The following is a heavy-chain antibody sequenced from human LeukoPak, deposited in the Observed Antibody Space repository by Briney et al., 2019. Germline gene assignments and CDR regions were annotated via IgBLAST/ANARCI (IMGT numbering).Heavy chain of an antibody. Sequence: ASVKVSCKASGYTFTSYYMHWVRQAPGQGLEWMGIINPSGGSTSYAQKFQGRVTMTRDTSTSTVYMELSSLRSEDTVVYYCASATSGDANWFDPWGQGTLVTVSS. J-gene: IGHJ5*02. CDR3: ASATSGDANWFDP. V-gene: IGHV1-46*01. CDR1: GYTFTSYY. CDR2: INPSGGST. D-gene: IGHD2-8*01.